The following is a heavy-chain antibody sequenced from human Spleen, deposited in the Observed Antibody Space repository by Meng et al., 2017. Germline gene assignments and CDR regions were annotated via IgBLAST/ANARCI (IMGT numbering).Heavy chain of an antibody. CDR3: ARESLRFREFDN. J-gene: IGHJ4*02. CDR2: ISGSGGST. CDR1: GFTFTYA. V-gene: IGHV3-23*01. Sequence: GESLKISCTASGFTFTYAMSWVRQAPGKGLKWVSTISGSGGSTYYADSVKGRFTISRDNSKNTLYLQMNSLRAEDTAVYYCARESLRFREFDNWGQGTLVTVSS. D-gene: IGHD3-16*01.